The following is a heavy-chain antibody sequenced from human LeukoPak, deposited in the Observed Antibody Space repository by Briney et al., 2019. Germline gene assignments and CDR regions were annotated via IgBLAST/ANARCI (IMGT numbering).Heavy chain of an antibody. CDR2: IKQDGSEK. CDR1: GFTFSSYW. J-gene: IGHJ3*02. CDR3: ARGGTFIVATIVTFDI. D-gene: IGHD5-12*01. Sequence: GGSLRLSCAASGFTFSSYWMSWVRQAPGKGLEWVANIKQDGSEKYYVDSVKGRFTISRDNAKNSLYLQMNSLRAEDTAVYYCARGGTFIVATIVTFDIWGQGKMVTVSS. V-gene: IGHV3-7*03.